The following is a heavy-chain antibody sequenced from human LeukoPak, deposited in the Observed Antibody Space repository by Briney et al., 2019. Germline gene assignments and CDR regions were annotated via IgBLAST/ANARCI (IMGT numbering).Heavy chain of an antibody. J-gene: IGHJ4*02. CDR3: ARDGGDGDYVLGY. D-gene: IGHD4-17*01. CDR1: GYTFTGYY. Sequence: GASVKVSCKASGYTFTGYYMHWVRQAPRQGLEWMGWINPNSGGTNYAQKFQGRVTMTRDTSISTAYMELSRLRSDDTAVYYCARDGGDGDYVLGYWGQGTLVTVSS. V-gene: IGHV1-2*02. CDR2: INPNSGGT.